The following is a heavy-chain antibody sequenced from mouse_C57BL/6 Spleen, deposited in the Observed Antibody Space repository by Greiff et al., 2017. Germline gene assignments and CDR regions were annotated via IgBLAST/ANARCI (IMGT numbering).Heavy chain of an antibody. D-gene: IGHD3-2*02. CDR3: ARRLPGDY. CDR1: GYTFTSYW. V-gene: IGHV1-50*01. J-gene: IGHJ2*01. CDR2: IDPSDSDT. Sequence: QVQLQQPGAELVKPGASVKLSCKASGYTFTSYWMQWVKQRPGQGLEWIGEIDPSDSDTNYNQKFKGKATLTVDTSSSTAYMQLSSLTSEDSAVYYCARRLPGDYWGQGTTLTVSS.